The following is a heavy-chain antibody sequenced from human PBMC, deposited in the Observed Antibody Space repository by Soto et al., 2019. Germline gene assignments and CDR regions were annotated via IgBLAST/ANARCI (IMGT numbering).Heavy chain of an antibody. CDR1: GGSISSGDYY. D-gene: IGHD6-13*01. J-gene: IGHJ5*02. V-gene: IGHV4-30-4*01. Sequence: SETLSLTCTVSGGSISSGDYYWSWIRQPPGKGLEWIGYIYYSGSTYYNPSLKSRVTISVDTSKNQFSLKLSSVTAADTAVYYCARSLPESIAAGTDTINWFDPWGQGTLVTVSS. CDR2: IYYSGST. CDR3: ARSLPESIAAGTDTINWFDP.